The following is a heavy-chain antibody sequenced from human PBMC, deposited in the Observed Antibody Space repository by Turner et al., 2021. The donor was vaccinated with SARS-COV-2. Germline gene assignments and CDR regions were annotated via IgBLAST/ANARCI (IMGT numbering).Heavy chain of an antibody. CDR1: GFTFNNYA. Sequence: EVLLLESGGGLVYRGGSLRLSSAASGFTFNNYAMSWVRQAPGRGLQGVSAISGIGVTTYYADSVKGRFTISRDNSMSTLYLQMNSLRAEDTALYYCAKDLAAGATSVSRDAFDIWGQGTMVSVSS. CDR2: ISGIGVTT. J-gene: IGHJ3*02. D-gene: IGHD1-1*01. V-gene: IGHV3-23*01. CDR3: AKDLAAGATSVSRDAFDI.